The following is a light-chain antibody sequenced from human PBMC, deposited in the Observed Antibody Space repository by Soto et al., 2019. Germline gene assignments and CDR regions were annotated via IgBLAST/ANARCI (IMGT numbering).Light chain of an antibody. CDR3: QQYKIWPTWT. CDR2: GAS. J-gene: IGKJ1*01. V-gene: IGKV3-20*01. CDR1: QSVSNNY. Sequence: EIVLTQSPGTLSLSPGERATVSCRASQSVSNNYLAWYQQKPCQAHRLLIYGASNRATGIPDRFSGSGSGTDFTLTISSLQSEDLAIYYCQQYKIWPTWTCGQGTKLDIK.